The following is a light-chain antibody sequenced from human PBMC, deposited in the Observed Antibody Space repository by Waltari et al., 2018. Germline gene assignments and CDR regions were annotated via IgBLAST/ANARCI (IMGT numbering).Light chain of an antibody. J-gene: IGLJ1*01. V-gene: IGLV2-8*01. CDR2: DVS. Sequence: QSALTQPPSASGSPGQSVTDSCTGTSSDVGSYNCVSWYQQHPGKVPKRMIYDVSNRPSGVPDRFSGSKSGNTASLTVSGLQAGDEADYYCSSYAGSNNVFGTGTKVTVL. CDR1: SSDVGSYNC. CDR3: SSYAGSNNV.